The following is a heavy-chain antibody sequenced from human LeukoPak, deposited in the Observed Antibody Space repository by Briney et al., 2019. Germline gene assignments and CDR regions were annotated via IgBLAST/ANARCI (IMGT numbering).Heavy chain of an antibody. Sequence: SGGSLRLSCAASGLIFSNCWMTWVRQAPGKGLEWVGRIKSEVDGATRDYAAPVRGRFTLSRDDSRNTLYLQMNSLKTEDTAFYYCTTDIPFTSGGAIAYWGQGTLVTVSS. J-gene: IGHJ4*02. CDR2: IKSEVDGATR. V-gene: IGHV3-15*01. CDR1: GLIFSNCW. D-gene: IGHD3-16*02. CDR3: TTDIPFTSGGAIAY.